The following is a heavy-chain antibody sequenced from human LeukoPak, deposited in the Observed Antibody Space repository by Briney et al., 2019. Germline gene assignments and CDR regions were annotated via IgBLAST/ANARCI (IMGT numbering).Heavy chain of an antibody. CDR3: AKTRYSSGWYPTSGPDY. V-gene: IGHV3-30*18. CDR1: GFTFSSYG. CDR2: ISYDGSNK. Sequence: GSSLRLSCAASGFTFSSYGMHWVRQAPGKGLEWVAVISYDGSNKYYADSVKGRFTISRDNSKNTLYLQMNSLRAEDTAVYYCAKTRYSSGWYPTSGPDYWGQGTLVTVPS. D-gene: IGHD6-19*01. J-gene: IGHJ4*02.